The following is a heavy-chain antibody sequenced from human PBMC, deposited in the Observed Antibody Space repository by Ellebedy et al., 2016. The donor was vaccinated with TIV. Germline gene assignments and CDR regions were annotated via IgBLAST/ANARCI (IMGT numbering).Heavy chain of an antibody. CDR1: GFTFSSYT. CDR2: ISNNGGNT. J-gene: IGHJ4*02. Sequence: GGSLRLXXAASGFTFSSYTMHWVRQAPGKGLEYVSAISNNGGNTYYADSVKGRFTISRDNSKNTLYLQMGSLRAEDMAVYYCARGGGYSSGWPFDYWGQGTLVTVSS. CDR3: ARGGGYSSGWPFDY. D-gene: IGHD6-19*01. V-gene: IGHV3-64*02.